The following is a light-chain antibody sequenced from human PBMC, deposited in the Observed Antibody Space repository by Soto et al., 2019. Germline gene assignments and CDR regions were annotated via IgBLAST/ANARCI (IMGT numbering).Light chain of an antibody. CDR3: ATWDSSLSAGV. CDR2: EDT. J-gene: IGLJ1*01. V-gene: IGLV1-51*02. CDR1: SSNIENNY. Sequence: QSVLTQPPSVSAAPGQKVIITCSGSSSNIENNYVSWYQQLPGTAPKLLIYEDTTRPSGIPDRFSGSKSGTSATLGITGLQTGDEADYYCATWDSSLSAGVFGTGTQLTVL.